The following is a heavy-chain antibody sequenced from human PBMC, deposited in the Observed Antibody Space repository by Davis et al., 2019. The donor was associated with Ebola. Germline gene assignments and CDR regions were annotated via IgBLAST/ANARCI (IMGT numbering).Heavy chain of an antibody. CDR3: ARALGYLVDYYYGMDV. CDR1: GGSISSHY. J-gene: IGHJ6*02. D-gene: IGHD6-13*01. V-gene: IGHV4-59*11. CDR2: IYHSGST. Sequence: PSETLSLTCTVSGGSISSHYWSWIRQPPGKGLEWIGSIYHSGSTYYNPSLKSRVTISVDTSKNQFSLKLSSVTAADTAVYYCARALGYLVDYYYGMDVWGQGTTVTVSS.